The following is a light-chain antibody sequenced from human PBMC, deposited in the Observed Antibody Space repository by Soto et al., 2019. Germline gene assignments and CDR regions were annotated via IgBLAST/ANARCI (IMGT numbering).Light chain of an antibody. CDR2: AAS. Sequence: DIQMTQSPSSLSASIGDRVTNTCRASQTISTYLNWYQQQPGKAPKLLIYAASTLQSGVPSRFSGSGSGTDFTLTISSMQPEDFAIYCCQQSYSSPWTFGQGTKVEIK. CDR1: QTISTY. J-gene: IGKJ1*01. CDR3: QQSYSSPWT. V-gene: IGKV1-39*01.